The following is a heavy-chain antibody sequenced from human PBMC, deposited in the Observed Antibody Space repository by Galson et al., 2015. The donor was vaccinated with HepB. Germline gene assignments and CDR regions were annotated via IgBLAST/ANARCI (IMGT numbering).Heavy chain of an antibody. CDR2: MSSDGRNP. J-gene: IGHJ4*02. D-gene: IGHD6-19*01. Sequence: SLRLSCVASGFTFRISAMHWVRQAPGKGLGWGALMSSDGRNPHYSASVRGRFTISRDIAKRTLYLEMNNLSSDDTATYYCAKSIPVPGRSYYFDYWGKGTLVLVSS. V-gene: IGHV3-30*18. CDR1: GFTFRISA. CDR3: AKSIPVPGRSYYFDY.